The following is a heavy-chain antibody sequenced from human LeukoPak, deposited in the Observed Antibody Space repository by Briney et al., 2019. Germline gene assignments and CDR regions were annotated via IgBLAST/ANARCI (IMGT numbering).Heavy chain of an antibody. V-gene: IGHV3-7*01. CDR1: GFTFSWYW. J-gene: IGHJ5*02. CDR3: ARDES. CDR2: IKQDGSEK. Sequence: GGSLRLSSAASGFTFSWYWMSWVRQAPGKGLEWVANIKQDGSEKYYVDSVKGRFTISRDNAKNSLYLQMNSLRAEDTAVYYCARDESWGQGTLVTVSS.